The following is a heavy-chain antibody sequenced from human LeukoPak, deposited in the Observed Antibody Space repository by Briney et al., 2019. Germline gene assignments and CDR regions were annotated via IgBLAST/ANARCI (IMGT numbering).Heavy chain of an antibody. CDR2: IFPSDSDT. CDR1: GYSFTTYW. Sequence: GESLKISCKGSGYSFTTYWIGWVRQMPGKGLERMGIIFPSDSDTRYSPSFEGQVTISADKSLSTAYLQWTSLKVSDTAMYYCAVTALDNWFDHWGQGTLVTVSS. J-gene: IGHJ5*02. D-gene: IGHD2-21*02. V-gene: IGHV5-51*01. CDR3: AVTALDNWFDH.